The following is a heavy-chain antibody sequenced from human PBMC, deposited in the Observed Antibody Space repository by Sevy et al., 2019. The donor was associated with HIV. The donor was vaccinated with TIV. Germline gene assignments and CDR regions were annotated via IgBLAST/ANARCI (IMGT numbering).Heavy chain of an antibody. J-gene: IGHJ5*02. CDR1: GGTFSSYA. V-gene: IGHV1-69*13. CDR2: IIPIFGTA. D-gene: IGHD5-12*01. CDR3: ARGYSGYDSDWFDP. Sequence: NNPGASVKVSCKASGGTFSSYAISWVRQAPGQGLEWMGGIIPIFGTANYAQKFQGSVTITADESTSTAYMELSSLRSEDTAVYYCARGYSGYDSDWFDPWGQGTLVTVSS.